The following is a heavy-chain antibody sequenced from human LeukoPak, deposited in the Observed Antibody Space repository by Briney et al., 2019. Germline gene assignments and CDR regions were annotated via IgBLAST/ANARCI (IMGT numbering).Heavy chain of an antibody. CDR3: TRVGDYGGNWAWYFDL. CDR2: LKSDGSNT. CDR1: GFTFSSYA. Sequence: GTLRLSCAASGFTFSSYAMSWVRQAPGKGLEWVSRLKSDGSNTNYAGSVKGRFTISRDNAKNTLYLQMNSLRAEDTAVYYCTRVGDYGGNWAWYFDLWGRGTLVTVSS. V-gene: IGHV3-74*01. D-gene: IGHD4-23*01. J-gene: IGHJ2*01.